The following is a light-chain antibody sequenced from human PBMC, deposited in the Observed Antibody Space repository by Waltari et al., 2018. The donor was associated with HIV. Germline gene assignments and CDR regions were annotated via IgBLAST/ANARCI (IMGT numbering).Light chain of an antibody. CDR2: EVI. V-gene: IGLV2-11*01. Sequence: QSALTQPRSVSGSPGQSVTISCTGTSSDVGGYDSVSWYLQHPGKVPKLIIYEVIKRPSGVPDRFARSKSGNTASLTIAGLQTDDEADYFCCSYAGTDTYVLFGGGTKLTVL. CDR1: SSDVGGYDS. CDR3: CSYAGTDTYVL. J-gene: IGLJ2*01.